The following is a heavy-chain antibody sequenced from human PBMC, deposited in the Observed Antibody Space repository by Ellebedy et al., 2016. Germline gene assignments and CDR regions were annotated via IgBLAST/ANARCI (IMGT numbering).Heavy chain of an antibody. J-gene: IGHJ4*02. CDR1: GYTFTSYG. D-gene: IGHD2-15*01. CDR2: ISAYNGNT. V-gene: IGHV1-18*01. Sequence: ASVKVSCKASGYTFTSYGISWVRQAPGQGLEWMGWISAYNGNTNYAQKLQGRVTMTTDTSTSTAYMELRSLRSDDTAVYYCARSQRSLGYCSGGSCYPRDYWGQGTLVTVSS. CDR3: ARSQRSLGYCSGGSCYPRDY.